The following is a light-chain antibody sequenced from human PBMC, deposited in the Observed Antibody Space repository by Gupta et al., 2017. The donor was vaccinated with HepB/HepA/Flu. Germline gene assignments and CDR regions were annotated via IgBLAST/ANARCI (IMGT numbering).Light chain of an antibody. Sequence: QSALTQPASVSGSPGQSITITCAVTSSDVGTYNFVSWYQQRPGKVPKLIIYDVSNRPSGTSNRFSGSKSGDTASLTLSGLQAEDEAEYYCCLPTISSTVVFGGGTKLTVL. CDR2: DVS. CDR3: CLPTISSTVV. J-gene: IGLJ2*01. V-gene: IGLV2-14*03. CDR1: SSDVGTYNF.